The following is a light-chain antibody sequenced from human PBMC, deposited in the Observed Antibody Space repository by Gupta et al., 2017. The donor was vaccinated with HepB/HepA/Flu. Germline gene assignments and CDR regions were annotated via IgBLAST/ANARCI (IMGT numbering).Light chain of an antibody. CDR3: QKYNSAPPWT. Sequence: DIQMTQSPSSLSASVGDRVTITCRASQGISNYLAWYQQKPGKVPKLLIYGASTLQAGVPSRFSGSGSGTDFTLTISGRQLEDVATYYCQKYNSAPPWTFGQGTKVEIK. V-gene: IGKV1-27*01. CDR1: QGISNY. J-gene: IGKJ1*01. CDR2: GAS.